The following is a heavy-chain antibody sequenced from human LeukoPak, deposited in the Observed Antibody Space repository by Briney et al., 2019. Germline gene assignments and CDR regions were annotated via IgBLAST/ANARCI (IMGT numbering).Heavy chain of an antibody. CDR3: ASNTARYYYYMDV. V-gene: IGHV3-64*01. Sequence: GGSLRLSCAASGFTFSSYAMHWVRQAPGKGLEYVSAISSNGGSTYCANSVKGRFTISRDNSKNTPYLQMGSLRAEDMAVYYCASNTARYYYYMDVWGKGTTVTVSS. D-gene: IGHD5-18*01. CDR1: GFTFSSYA. CDR2: ISSNGGST. J-gene: IGHJ6*03.